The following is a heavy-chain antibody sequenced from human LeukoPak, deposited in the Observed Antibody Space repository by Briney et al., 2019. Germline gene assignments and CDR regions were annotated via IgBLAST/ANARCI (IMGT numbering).Heavy chain of an antibody. J-gene: IGHJ4*02. D-gene: IGHD5-12*01. CDR1: GFSLSTSGVG. Sequence: VSGPMLVKPTQTLTLTCTFSGFSLSTSGVGVGWIRQPPGKALEWLALIYWDDDKRYSPSLKSRLTITKDTSKNQVVLTMTNMDPVDTATYYCAHRGYSGYAYSYFDYWGQGTLVTVSS. V-gene: IGHV2-5*02. CDR3: AHRGYSGYAYSYFDY. CDR2: IYWDDDK.